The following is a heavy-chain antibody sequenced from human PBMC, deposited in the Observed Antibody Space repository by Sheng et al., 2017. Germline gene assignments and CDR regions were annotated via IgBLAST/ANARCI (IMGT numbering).Heavy chain of an antibody. CDR2: IRYDGSNK. Sequence: QVQLVESGGGVVQPGGSLRLSCAASGFTFSSYGMHWVRQAPGKGLEWVAFIRYDGSNKYYADSVKGRFTISRDNSKNTLYLQMNSLRAEDTAVYYCAKDIWNYCSGGSCYYDYWGQGTLVTVSS. D-gene: IGHD2-15*01. J-gene: IGHJ4*02. CDR1: GFTFSSYG. CDR3: AKDIWNYCSGGSCYYDY. V-gene: IGHV3-30*02.